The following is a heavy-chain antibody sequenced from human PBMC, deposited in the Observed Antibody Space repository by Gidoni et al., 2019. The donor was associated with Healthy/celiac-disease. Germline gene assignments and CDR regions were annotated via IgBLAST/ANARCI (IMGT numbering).Heavy chain of an antibody. CDR3: ARLSFRAATRAFDI. J-gene: IGHJ3*02. CDR1: GGSISSYY. CDR2: IYYSGST. D-gene: IGHD2-15*01. V-gene: IGHV4-59*01. Sequence: QVQLQESGPGLVKPSETLSLTCTVSGGSISSYYWSWIRQPPGKGLEWIGYIYYSGSTNYNPSLKSRVTISVDTSKNQFSLKLSSVTAADTAVYYCARLSFRAATRAFDIWGQGTMVTVSS.